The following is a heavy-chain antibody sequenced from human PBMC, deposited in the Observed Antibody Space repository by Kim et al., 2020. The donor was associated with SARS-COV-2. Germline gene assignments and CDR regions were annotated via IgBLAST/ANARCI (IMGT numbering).Heavy chain of an antibody. D-gene: IGHD2-2*01. CDR3: AKDSGAYCSSTSCYYYYYMDV. CDR2: ISGSGGST. CDR1: GFTFSSYA. Sequence: GGSLRLSCAASGFTFSSYAMSWVRQAPGKGLEWVSAISGSGGSTYYADSVKGRFTISRDNSKNTLYLQMNSLRAEDTAVYYWAKDSGAYCSSTSCYYYYYMDVWGKGTTVTVSS. J-gene: IGHJ6*03. V-gene: IGHV3-23*01.